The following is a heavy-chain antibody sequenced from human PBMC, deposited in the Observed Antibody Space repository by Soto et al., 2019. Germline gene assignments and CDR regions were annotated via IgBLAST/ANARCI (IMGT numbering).Heavy chain of an antibody. D-gene: IGHD4-17*01. CDR1: GYSFTSYW. J-gene: IGHJ5*02. CDR2: IDPSDSYT. V-gene: IGHV5-10-1*03. CDR3: ARHGGDYGDYNWFDP. Sequence: EVQLVQSGAEVKKPGESLRISCKGSGYSFTSYWISWVRQMPGKGLEWMGRIDPSDSYTNYSPSFQGHVTISADKSISTAYLQWSSLKASDTAMYYCARHGGDYGDYNWFDPWGQGTLVTVSS.